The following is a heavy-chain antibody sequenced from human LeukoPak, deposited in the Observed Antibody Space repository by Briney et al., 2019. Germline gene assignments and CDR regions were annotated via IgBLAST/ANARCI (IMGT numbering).Heavy chain of an antibody. D-gene: IGHD6-6*01. Sequence: GGSLRLSCAASGFTFSGYVMHWVRQAPGKGLEWVAIISYDGSNEYYADSVKGRFTISRDNSKNTLYLQMNSLRAADTAVYYCARDEGTSYLSSFDYWGQGTLVTVSS. CDR2: ISYDGSNE. CDR3: ARDEGTSYLSSFDY. CDR1: GFTFSGYV. J-gene: IGHJ4*02. V-gene: IGHV3-30*01.